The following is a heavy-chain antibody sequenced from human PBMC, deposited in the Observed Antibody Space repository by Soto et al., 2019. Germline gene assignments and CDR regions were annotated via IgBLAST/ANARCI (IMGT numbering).Heavy chain of an antibody. CDR2: IIPILGIA. CDR3: ARGRRDGSFDY. CDR1: GGTFSSYT. D-gene: IGHD3-10*01. V-gene: IGHV1-69*02. J-gene: IGHJ4*02. Sequence: QVQLVQSGAEVKKPGSSVKVSCKASGGTFSSYTISWVRQAPGQGLEWMGRIIPILGIANYAQKFQGRVTITADKPTSTAYMELSSLRSEDTAVYYCARGRRDGSFDYWGQGTLVTVSS.